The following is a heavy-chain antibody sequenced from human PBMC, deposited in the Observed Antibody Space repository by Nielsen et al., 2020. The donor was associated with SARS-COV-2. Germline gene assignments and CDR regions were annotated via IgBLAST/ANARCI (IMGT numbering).Heavy chain of an antibody. V-gene: IGHV3-21*01. Sequence: GESLKISCAASGSTFSSYSMNWVRQAPGKGLEWVSSISSSSSYIYYADSVKGRFTISRDNAKNSLYLQMNSLRAEDTAVYYCARVGDYYDSSGYSDYWGQGTLVTVSS. CDR3: ARVGDYYDSSGYSDY. CDR1: GSTFSSYS. D-gene: IGHD3-22*01. J-gene: IGHJ4*02. CDR2: ISSSSSYI.